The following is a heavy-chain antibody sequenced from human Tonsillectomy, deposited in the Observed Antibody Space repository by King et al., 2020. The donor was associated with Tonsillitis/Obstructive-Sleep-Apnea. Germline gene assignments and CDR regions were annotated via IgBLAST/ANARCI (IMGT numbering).Heavy chain of an antibody. D-gene: IGHD3-3*01. CDR1: GGSFSGYY. Sequence: VQLQQWGAGLLKPSETLSLTCAVYGGSFSGYYWSWIRQPPGKGLEWIGEINHSGSTNYNPSLKSRVTISEDTSKNQFSLKLSSVTAADTAVYYFARKITVIFGVFITQPFDYWGQGTLVTVSS. V-gene: IGHV4-34*01. J-gene: IGHJ4*02. CDR3: ARKITVIFGVFITQPFDY. CDR2: INHSGST.